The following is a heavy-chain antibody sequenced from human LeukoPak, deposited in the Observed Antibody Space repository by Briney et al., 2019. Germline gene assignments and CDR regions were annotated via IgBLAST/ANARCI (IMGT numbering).Heavy chain of an antibody. D-gene: IGHD3-3*01. V-gene: IGHV3-9*02. CDR3: AKDGVIFGAHSYYLDV. J-gene: IGHJ6*03. CDR1: GFTSNDHA. Sequence: GRSLRLSCAASGFTSNDHAMHWIRQIPGKGLEWVSGIYWNSGGTGYVDSVKGRFTTPRDNSKNTLYLQMNSLRAEDTAVYYCAKDGVIFGAHSYYLDVWGKGTTVTVSS. CDR2: IYWNSGGT.